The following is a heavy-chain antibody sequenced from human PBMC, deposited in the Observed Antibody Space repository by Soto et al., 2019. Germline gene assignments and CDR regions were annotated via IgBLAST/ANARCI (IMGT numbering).Heavy chain of an antibody. CDR1: GFTFSSYG. J-gene: IGHJ6*02. CDR3: ARTQGIAAAGSNYYYYYGMDV. Sequence: PGGSLRLSCAASGFTFSSYGMHWVRQAPGKGLEWVAVISYDGSNKYYADSVKGRFTISRDNSKNTLYLQMNSLRAEDTAVYYWARTQGIAAAGSNYYYYYGMDVWGQGTTVTVSS. V-gene: IGHV3-30*03. D-gene: IGHD6-13*01. CDR2: ISYDGSNK.